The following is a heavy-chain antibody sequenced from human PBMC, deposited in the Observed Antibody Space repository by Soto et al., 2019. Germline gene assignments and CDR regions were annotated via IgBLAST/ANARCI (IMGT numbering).Heavy chain of an antibody. CDR1: GGSISSYY. V-gene: IGHV4-59*01. CDR3: AREAGSTAGSGSLFDY. CDR2: IYYSGST. D-gene: IGHD3-10*01. Sequence: TLSLTCTVSGGSISSYYWSWIRQPPGKGLEWIGYIYYSGSTNYNPSLKSRVTISVDTSKNQFSLKLSSVTAADTAVYYCAREAGSTAGSGSLFDYWGQGTLVTVSS. J-gene: IGHJ4*02.